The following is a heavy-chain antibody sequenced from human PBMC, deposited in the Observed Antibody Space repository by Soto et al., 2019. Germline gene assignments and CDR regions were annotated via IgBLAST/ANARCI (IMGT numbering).Heavy chain of an antibody. Sequence: QVQLQQWGAGLLKPSETLSLTCAVYGGSFSGYYWSWIRQPPGNGLEWIGEINHSGSTNYNPSLKSRVTISVDTSKNQFSLKLSSVTAADTAVYYCARDVRRIGWFDPWGQGTLVTVSS. J-gene: IGHJ5*02. CDR1: GGSFSGYY. CDR3: ARDVRRIGWFDP. V-gene: IGHV4-34*01. D-gene: IGHD1-26*01. CDR2: INHSGST.